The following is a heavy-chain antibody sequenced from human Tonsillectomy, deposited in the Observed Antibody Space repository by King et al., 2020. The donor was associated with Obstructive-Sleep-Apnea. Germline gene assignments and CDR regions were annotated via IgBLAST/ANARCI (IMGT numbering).Heavy chain of an antibody. CDR2: ISSSSSYI. J-gene: IGHJ6*02. D-gene: IGHD3-9*01. CDR3: ARNWDDSLTGYLHYYYGMDV. V-gene: IGHV3-21*01. CDR1: GFTFSSYS. Sequence: VQLVESGGGLVKPGGSLRLSCAASGFTFSSYSMNWVRQAPGKGLEWVSSISSSSSYIYYADSVKGRFTISRDNAKNSLYLQMNSLRAEDTAVYYCARNWDDSLTGYLHYYYGMDVWGQGTTVTVSS.